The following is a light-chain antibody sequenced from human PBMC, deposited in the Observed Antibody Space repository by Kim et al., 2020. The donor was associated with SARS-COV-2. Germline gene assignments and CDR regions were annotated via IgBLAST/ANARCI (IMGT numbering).Light chain of an antibody. CDR2: QDS. Sequence: SHELTQPPSVSVSPGQTASITCSGDKLGDKYACWYQQKPGQSPVLVIYQDSKRPSGIPERFSGSNSGNTATLTISGTQAMDEADYYCQAWDSGTAVFGTGTKVTVL. J-gene: IGLJ1*01. CDR1: KLGDKY. CDR3: QAWDSGTAV. V-gene: IGLV3-1*01.